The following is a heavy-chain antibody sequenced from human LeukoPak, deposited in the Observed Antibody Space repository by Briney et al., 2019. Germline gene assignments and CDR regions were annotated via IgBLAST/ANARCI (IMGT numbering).Heavy chain of an antibody. Sequence: WIRQPPGKGLEWVSGINWNGGSTGYADSVKGRFTISRDNAKNSLYLQMNSLRAEDTALYYCARDRSMVRGVIGPFDYWGQGTLVTVSS. CDR3: ARDRSMVRGVIGPFDY. D-gene: IGHD3-10*01. J-gene: IGHJ4*02. V-gene: IGHV3-20*03. CDR2: INWNGGST.